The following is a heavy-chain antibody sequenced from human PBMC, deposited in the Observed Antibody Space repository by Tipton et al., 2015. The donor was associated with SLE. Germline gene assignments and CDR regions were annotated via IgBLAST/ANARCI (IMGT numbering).Heavy chain of an antibody. D-gene: IGHD5-24*01. J-gene: IGHJ3*02. CDR1: GGSISSYY. V-gene: IGHV4-59*01. CDR3: ARDLLARDGYTYGAFDI. Sequence: TLSLTCTVSGGSISSYYWSWIRQPPGKGLEWIGYIYYGGSTNYNPSLKSRVTISVDTSKNQFSLKLSSVTAADTAVYYCARDLLARDGYTYGAFDIWGQGTMVTVSS. CDR2: IYYGGST.